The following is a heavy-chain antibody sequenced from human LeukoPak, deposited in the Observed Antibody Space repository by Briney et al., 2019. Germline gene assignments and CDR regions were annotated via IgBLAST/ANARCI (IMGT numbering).Heavy chain of an antibody. CDR1: GGSFSGYY. Sequence: PSETLSLTCAVYGGSFSGYYWTWIRQPPGKGLEWIGEINHSGSTNYNPSLKSRVTISVDTSENQFSLKVTSVTAADTAVYYCASSPLGASRVYFDYWGQGTLVTVSS. V-gene: IGHV4-34*01. D-gene: IGHD6-13*01. CDR3: ASSPLGASRVYFDY. J-gene: IGHJ4*02. CDR2: INHSGST.